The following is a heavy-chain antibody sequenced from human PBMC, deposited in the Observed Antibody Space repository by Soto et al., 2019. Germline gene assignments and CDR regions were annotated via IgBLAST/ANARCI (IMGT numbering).Heavy chain of an antibody. V-gene: IGHV4-59*01. CDR1: GGSISSYY. Sequence: QVQLQESGPGLVKPSATLSLTCTVSGGSISSYYWSWIRQPPGKGLEWIGYLYYSGSTNYNPSLKRRVTRSVDTSKNQFALKRSSVTAADTAVDYCARAGDYRAVGENYFDHWGQGTLVTVSS. CDR2: LYYSGST. J-gene: IGHJ4*02. CDR3: ARAGDYRAVGENYFDH. D-gene: IGHD4-17*01.